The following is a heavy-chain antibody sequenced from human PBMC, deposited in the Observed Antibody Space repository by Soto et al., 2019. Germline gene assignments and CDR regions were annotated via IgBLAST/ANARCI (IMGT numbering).Heavy chain of an antibody. CDR3: AKDGGTYYDIPFAFDI. V-gene: IGHV3-30*18. CDR2: ISYDGSNE. J-gene: IGHJ3*02. D-gene: IGHD3-9*01. CDR1: GFNFDTFA. Sequence: QVHLVESGGGVVQPGRSLRLSCVASGFNFDTFAMNWVRQAPGKGLEWVAVISYDGSNEFYVDSVKGRFTISRDNSKNTLSLQMNGLGAEDMALYYCAKDGGTYYDIPFAFDIWGQGTVVTVSS.